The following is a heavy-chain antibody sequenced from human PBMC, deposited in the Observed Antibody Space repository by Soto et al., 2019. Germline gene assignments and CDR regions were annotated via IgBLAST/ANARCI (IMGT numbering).Heavy chain of an antibody. Sequence: GGSLRLSCAASGFTFSGYAMSWVRQAPGKGLEWVSAISGSGGSTYYADSVKGRFTISRDNSKNTLYLQMNSLRAEDTAVYYCAKDTTSFNWFDPWGQGTLVTVSS. V-gene: IGHV3-23*01. D-gene: IGHD1-1*01. CDR2: ISGSGGST. CDR3: AKDTTSFNWFDP. CDR1: GFTFSGYA. J-gene: IGHJ5*02.